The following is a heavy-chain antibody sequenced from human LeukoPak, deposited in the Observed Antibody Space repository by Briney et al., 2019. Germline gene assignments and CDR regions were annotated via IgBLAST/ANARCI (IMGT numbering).Heavy chain of an antibody. CDR3: ARGAAPDYDFWSGYYTGYYYYYYMDV. V-gene: IGHV3-21*04. CDR1: GFTFSTYS. Sequence: PGGSLRLSCAASGFTFSTYSMNWVRQTPGKGLEWVSSISSSSSYIYYAESVKGRFTFSRDNAKNSPYLQMNSLRAEDTAVYYCARGAAPDYDFWSGYYTGYYYYYYMDVWGKGTTVTVSS. D-gene: IGHD3-3*01. J-gene: IGHJ6*03. CDR2: ISSSSSYI.